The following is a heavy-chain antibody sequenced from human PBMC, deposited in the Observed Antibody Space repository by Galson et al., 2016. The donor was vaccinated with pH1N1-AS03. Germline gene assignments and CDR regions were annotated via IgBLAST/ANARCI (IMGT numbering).Heavy chain of an antibody. CDR3: VRGDGGNNFDF. CDR2: IIPIFGNS. Sequence: SVKVSCKASGGTFNKYAITWVRQAPGQGLEWMGGIIPIFGNSDYAQKFQGRVTISRDKSTTTAYMELSSLRSEDTAVYYCVRGDGGNNFDFWGQGTLVTVSS. J-gene: IGHJ4*02. CDR1: GGTFNKYA. D-gene: IGHD4-23*01. V-gene: IGHV1-69*05.